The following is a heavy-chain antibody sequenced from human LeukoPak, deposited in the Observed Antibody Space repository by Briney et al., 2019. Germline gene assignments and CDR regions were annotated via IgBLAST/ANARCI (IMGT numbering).Heavy chain of an antibody. D-gene: IGHD3-22*01. CDR3: ARDYYDSSGYSFDP. J-gene: IGHJ5*02. Sequence: SETLSLTCTVSGGSISSYYWSWIRQPAGKGLEWIGRIYISGSGSTNYNPSLKSRVTMSVDTSKNQFSLKLSSVTAADTAVYYCARDYYDSSGYSFDPWGQGTLVTVSS. V-gene: IGHV4-4*07. CDR2: IYISGSGST. CDR1: GGSISSYY.